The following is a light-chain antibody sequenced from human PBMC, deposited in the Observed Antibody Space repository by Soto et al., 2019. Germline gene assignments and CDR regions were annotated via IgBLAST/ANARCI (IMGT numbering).Light chain of an antibody. CDR2: LNSDGSH. Sequence: QPMLTQSPSASASLGASVKLTYTLSSGHSNYAIAWHQQQSEKGPRYLMKLNSDGSHSKGDGIPDRFSGSSSGAERYLTISSLQSEDEADYYCQTWGSGIVVFGGGTKLTVL. V-gene: IGLV4-69*01. CDR3: QTWGSGIVV. CDR1: SGHSNYA. J-gene: IGLJ2*01.